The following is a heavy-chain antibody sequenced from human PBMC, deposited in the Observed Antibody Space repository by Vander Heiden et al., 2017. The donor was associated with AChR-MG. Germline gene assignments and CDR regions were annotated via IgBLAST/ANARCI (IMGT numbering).Heavy chain of an antibody. D-gene: IGHD4-4*01. CDR2: INTNTGNP. J-gene: IGHJ4*02. CDR1: GYTFTSHA. Sequence: QVQLVQSGSELTKPGASVKVSCKASGYTFTSHAMNWVRQAPGQGLEWMGWINTNTGNPTYAQGFTGRFVFSLDTSVSTAYLQISSLKAEDTAVYYCARERREVYSNYAVPTDYWGQGTLVTVSS. V-gene: IGHV7-4-1*02. CDR3: ARERREVYSNYAVPTDY.